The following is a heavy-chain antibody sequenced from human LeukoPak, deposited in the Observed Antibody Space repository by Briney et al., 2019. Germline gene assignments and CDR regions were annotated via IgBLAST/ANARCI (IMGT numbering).Heavy chain of an antibody. J-gene: IGHJ4*02. D-gene: IGHD3-10*01. CDR2: INPSGGST. CDR1: GYPFTSYY. CDR3: AITQYYYGSGSPFDY. V-gene: IGHV1-46*01. Sequence: ASVKVSCKASGYPFTSYYMHWVRQAPGQGLEWMGIINPSGGSTSYAQKFQGRVTMTRDTSTSTVYMELSSLRSEDTAVYYCAITQYYYGSGSPFDYWGQGTLVTVSS.